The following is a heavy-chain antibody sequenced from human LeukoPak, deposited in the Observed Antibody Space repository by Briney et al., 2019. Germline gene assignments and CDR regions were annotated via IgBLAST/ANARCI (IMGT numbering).Heavy chain of an antibody. D-gene: IGHD6-13*01. Sequence: GGSLRLSCAASGFTFSSHWMSWVRQAPRKGLEWLANIKEDGSEKYYVDSVKGRFTISRDNAKNSLFLQMNSLRAEDTAVYYCAKDRLASSSCPNYWGQGTLVTVSS. J-gene: IGHJ4*02. CDR3: AKDRLASSSCPNY. CDR1: GFTFSSHW. V-gene: IGHV3-7*01. CDR2: IKEDGSEK.